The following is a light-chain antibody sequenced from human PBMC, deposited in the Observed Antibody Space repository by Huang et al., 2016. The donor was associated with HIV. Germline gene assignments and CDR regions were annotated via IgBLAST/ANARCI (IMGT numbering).Light chain of an antibody. CDR1: QSIGTY. CDR3: QQSYTTPRT. Sequence: DIQMTQSPSSLSEYVGDRVTITCRASQSIGTYLNWYQHKPGKAPKLLIYAASSLQSGVPSRVSGSGSGTDFTLTINSLQREDLATYYCQQSYTTPRTFGQGTKLEIK. V-gene: IGKV1-39*01. J-gene: IGKJ2*02. CDR2: AAS.